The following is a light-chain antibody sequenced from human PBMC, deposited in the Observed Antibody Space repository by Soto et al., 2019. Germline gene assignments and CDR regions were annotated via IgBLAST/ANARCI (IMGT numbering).Light chain of an antibody. CDR2: DVT. CDR3: SSYTSSSTYV. V-gene: IGLV2-14*01. CDR1: SSDVGGYNF. J-gene: IGLJ1*01. Sequence: QSALTQSASVSGSPGQSITISGTGTSSDVGGYNFVSWYQQHPGKAPKLMIYDVTNRPSRVSNRFSGSKSGNTASLAISGLQAEDEADYYYSSYTSSSTYVFGTGTKLTVL.